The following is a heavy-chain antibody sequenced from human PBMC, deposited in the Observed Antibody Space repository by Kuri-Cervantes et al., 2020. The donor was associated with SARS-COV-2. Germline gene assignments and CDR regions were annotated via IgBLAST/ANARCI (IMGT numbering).Heavy chain of an antibody. Sequence: SETLSLTCTVSGGSISHNDYYWGWIRQPPGKGLEWIGYIYYSGSTNYNPSLKSRVTISVDTSKNQFSLKLSSVTAADTAVYYCAASYGSGSYPVDYWGQGTLVTVSS. D-gene: IGHD3-10*01. J-gene: IGHJ4*02. CDR2: IYYSGST. CDR3: AASYGSGSYPVDY. V-gene: IGHV4-61*05. CDR1: GGSISHNDYY.